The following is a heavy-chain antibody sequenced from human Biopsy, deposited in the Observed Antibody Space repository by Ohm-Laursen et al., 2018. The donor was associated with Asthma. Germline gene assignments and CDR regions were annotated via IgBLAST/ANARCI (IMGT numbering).Heavy chain of an antibody. CDR2: VSHTGST. V-gene: IGHV4-59*11. CDR1: GGSIRSHD. D-gene: IGHD2-15*01. J-gene: IGHJ5*02. Sequence: SETLSLTCAVSGGSIRSHDWTWIRLPPGKALEYIRDVSHTGSTNYNPSLKSRVTMSLDTSKNQFSLRLTSVTPADTAGYYCARLADCSGGACYSYGWFDPWGQGTRVTVSS. CDR3: ARLADCSGGACYSYGWFDP.